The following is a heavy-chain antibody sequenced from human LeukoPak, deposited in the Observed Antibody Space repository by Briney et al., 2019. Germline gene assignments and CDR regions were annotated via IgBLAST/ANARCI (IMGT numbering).Heavy chain of an antibody. CDR3: TRPAASGYDSPANY. CDR2: INHSGST. D-gene: IGHD5-12*01. Sequence: PSETLSLTCAVYGGSFSGYYWSWIRQPPGKGLEWIGEINHSGSTNYNPSLKSRVTIPVDTSKNQFSLKLSSVTAADTAMYYCTRPAASGYDSPANYWGQGTLVTVSS. V-gene: IGHV4-34*01. CDR1: GGSFSGYY. J-gene: IGHJ4*02.